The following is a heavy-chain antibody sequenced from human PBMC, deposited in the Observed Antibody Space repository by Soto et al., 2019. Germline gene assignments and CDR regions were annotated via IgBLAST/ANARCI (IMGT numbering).Heavy chain of an antibody. D-gene: IGHD2-15*01. V-gene: IGHV1-69*02. Sequence: QVQLVQSGAEVKKPGSSVKVSCKASGGTFSSYTISWVRQAPGQGLEWMGRIIPILGIANYAQKFQGRVTITADKSTSTAYMELSSLRSEDTAVYYCARGELYCSGGSCYSYPFDIWGQGTMVTVSS. CDR2: IIPILGIA. CDR1: GGTFSSYT. CDR3: ARGELYCSGGSCYSYPFDI. J-gene: IGHJ3*02.